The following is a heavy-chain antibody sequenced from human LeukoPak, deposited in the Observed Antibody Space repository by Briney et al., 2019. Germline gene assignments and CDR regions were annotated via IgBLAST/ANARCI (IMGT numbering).Heavy chain of an antibody. V-gene: IGHV4-39*07. D-gene: IGHD3-10*01. J-gene: IGHJ4*02. CDR2: INHSGST. Sequence: SETLSLTCTVSGGSISSSSYYWGWIRQPPGKGLEWIGEINHSGSTNYNPTLKSRVTISVDTSKNQFSLKLSSVTAADTAVYYCAIAGRGSFDYWGQGTLVTVSS. CDR3: AIAGRGSFDY. CDR1: GGSISSSSYY.